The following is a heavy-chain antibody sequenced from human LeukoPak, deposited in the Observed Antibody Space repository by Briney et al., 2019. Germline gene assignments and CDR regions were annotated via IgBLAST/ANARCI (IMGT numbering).Heavy chain of an antibody. D-gene: IGHD1-7*01. CDR3: TRGGTTLDY. CDR1: GFTFSSYG. V-gene: IGHV3-30*03. J-gene: IGHJ4*02. CDR2: ISYDGSNK. Sequence: GGSLRLSCAASGFTFSSYGMHWVRQAPGKGLEWVAVISYDGSNKYYADSVKGRFTISRDNAKNTLYLQMNSLRAEDTAVYYCTRGGTTLDYWGQGTLVTVSS.